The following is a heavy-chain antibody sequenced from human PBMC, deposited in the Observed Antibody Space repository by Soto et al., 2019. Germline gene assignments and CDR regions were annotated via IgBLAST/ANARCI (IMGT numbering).Heavy chain of an antibody. V-gene: IGHV3-48*02. J-gene: IGHJ4*02. D-gene: IGHD3-22*01. CDR2: ISDSSGSI. CDR3: ARGITMTVVVTPPGFDY. Sequence: GGSLRLSCAASGFTFSTYTMNWVRQAPGKGLEWLSFISDSSGSIYYADSVMGRFTISRDNANNSLYLQMNSLIDEDTAVYYCARGITMTVVVTPPGFDYWGQGTLVTVSS. CDR1: GFTFSTYT.